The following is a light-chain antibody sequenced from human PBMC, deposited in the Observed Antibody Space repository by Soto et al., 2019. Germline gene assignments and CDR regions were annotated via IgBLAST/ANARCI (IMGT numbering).Light chain of an antibody. J-gene: IGLJ3*02. CDR1: TSNIGNNY. CDR3: GTWDTSLSVWV. Sequence: QSVLTQPPSVSAAPRQKVTISCSGSTSNIGNNYVSWYRQLPGTAPKLLIYDNNKRPSGIPDRFSGSRSGTSATLGITGLQTGDEADYYCGTWDTSLSVWVFGGGTKVTVL. CDR2: DNN. V-gene: IGLV1-51*01.